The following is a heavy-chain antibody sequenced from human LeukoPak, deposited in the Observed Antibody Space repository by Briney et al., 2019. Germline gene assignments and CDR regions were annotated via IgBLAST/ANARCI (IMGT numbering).Heavy chain of an antibody. CDR1: GFTFSSYA. D-gene: IGHD1-26*01. J-gene: IGHJ4*02. CDR2: ISYDGSNK. CDR3: ARSSRIVGYSPFDY. Sequence: GRSLRLSCAASGFTFSSYAMHWVRQAPGKGLEWVAVISYDGSNKYYADSVKGRFTISRDDSKNTLYLQTNSLRAEDTAVYYCARSSRIVGYSPFDYWGQGTLVTVSS. V-gene: IGHV3-30-3*01.